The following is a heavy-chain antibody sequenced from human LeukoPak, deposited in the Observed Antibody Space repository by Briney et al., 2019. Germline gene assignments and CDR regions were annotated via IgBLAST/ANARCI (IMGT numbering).Heavy chain of an antibody. V-gene: IGHV1-2*02. CDR3: ARGVGSPNWFDP. Sequence: GASVKVSCKGSGYTFSAYYMHWVRQAPGQGLEWMGWFNPNTGGTNYAQKFQGRVTITRDTSISTDYMELSSLRSDDTAVYYCARGVGSPNWFDPWGQGTLVTVSS. D-gene: IGHD2-8*01. CDR2: FNPNTGGT. CDR1: GYTFSAYY. J-gene: IGHJ5*02.